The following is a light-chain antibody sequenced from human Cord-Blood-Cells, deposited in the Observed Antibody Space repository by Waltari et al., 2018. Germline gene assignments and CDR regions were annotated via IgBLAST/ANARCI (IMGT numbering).Light chain of an antibody. CDR2: EGS. CDR3: CSYAGSSTWV. V-gene: IGLV2-23*01. J-gene: IGLJ3*02. Sequence: QSALTQPASVSRSPGQSITIPCTGTSRDVGSYNLVSWYQQHPGKAPKLMIYEGSKRPSGVSNRFSGSKSGNTASLTISGLQTEDEADYYCCSYAGSSTWVFGGGTKLTVL. CDR1: SRDVGSYNL.